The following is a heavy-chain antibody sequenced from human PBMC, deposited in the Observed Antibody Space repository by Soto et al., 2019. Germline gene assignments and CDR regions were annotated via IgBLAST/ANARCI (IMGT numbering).Heavy chain of an antibody. CDR3: AKDVLTRYYYYYYGMDV. CDR1: GFTFSSYA. V-gene: IGHV3-23*01. J-gene: IGHJ6*02. CDR2: ISGSGGST. D-gene: IGHD3-3*01. Sequence: PGGSLRLSCAASGFTFSSYAMSWVRQAPGKGLEWVSAISGSGGSTYYADSVKGRFTISRDNSKNTLYLQMNSLRAEDTAVYYCAKDVLTRYYYYYYGMDVWGQGTTVTVSS.